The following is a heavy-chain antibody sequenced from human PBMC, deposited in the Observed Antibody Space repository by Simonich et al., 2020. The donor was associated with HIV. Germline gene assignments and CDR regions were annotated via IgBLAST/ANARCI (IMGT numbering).Heavy chain of an antibody. CDR1: GFTFNNYA. D-gene: IGHD7-27*01. CDR2: IGIRDTT. V-gene: IGHV3-23*01. CDR3: AKDQLGTDGFDI. J-gene: IGHJ3*02. Sequence: EVQLLESGGGLVQHGGSLRLSCAGSGFTFNNYAMTWVRQAPGKGLEWVSGIGIRDTTYYEDSVMGRFIISRDNSKNTLYLQMDSLRAGDTALYYCAKDQLGTDGFDIWGQGTMVTVSS.